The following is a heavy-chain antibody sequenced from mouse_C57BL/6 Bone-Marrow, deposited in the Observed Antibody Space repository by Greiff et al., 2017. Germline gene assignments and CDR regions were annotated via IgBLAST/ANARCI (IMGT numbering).Heavy chain of an antibody. Sequence: QVQLQQSGAELMKPGASVKLSCKATGYTFTGYWIEWVKQRPGHGLEWIGEILPGSGSTNYNEKFKGQATFTADTSSNTAYMPLSSLTTEYSAIYYCASGDYYGSSWYFDVWGTGTTVTVSS. CDR2: ILPGSGST. D-gene: IGHD1-1*01. CDR3: ASGDYYGSSWYFDV. V-gene: IGHV1-9*01. CDR1: GYTFTGYW. J-gene: IGHJ1*03.